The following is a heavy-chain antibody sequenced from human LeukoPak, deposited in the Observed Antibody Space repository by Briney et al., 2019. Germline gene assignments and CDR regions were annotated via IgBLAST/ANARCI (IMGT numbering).Heavy chain of an antibody. V-gene: IGHV4-59*01. CDR3: VRTNTD. CDR2: IYSSGST. D-gene: IGHD2-8*01. CDR1: GGSISSNY. Sequence: SETLSLTCTVSGGSISSNYWSWIRQPPGKGLEWIGYIYSSGSTNYNPSYKSRVTISVDTSKSQFSLRLNSVTAADTAVYYCVRTNTDWGQGTLVTVSS. J-gene: IGHJ4*02.